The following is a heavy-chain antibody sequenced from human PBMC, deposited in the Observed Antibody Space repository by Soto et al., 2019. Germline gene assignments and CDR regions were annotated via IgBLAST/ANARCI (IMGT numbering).Heavy chain of an antibody. V-gene: IGHV1-69*13. J-gene: IGHJ4*02. D-gene: IGHD6-6*01. Sequence: ASVKVSCKASGGTFSSYAISWVRQAPGQGLEWMGGIIPIFGTANYAQKFQGRVTITADESTSTAYMELSSLRSEDTAVYYCASEYSSSSRLFDYWGQGTLVTVSS. CDR3: ASEYSSSSRLFDY. CDR2: IIPIFGTA. CDR1: GGTFSSYA.